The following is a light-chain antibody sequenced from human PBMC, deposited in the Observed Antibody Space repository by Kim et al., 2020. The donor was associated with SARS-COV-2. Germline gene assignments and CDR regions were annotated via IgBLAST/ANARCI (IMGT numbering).Light chain of an antibody. Sequence: PGERATLSCRASQSVASNYLAWYQQKHGQAPRLLIHGAVSRATGIPDRFSGIGSGTDFTLIISRLEPEDFAVYYCQQYGDSPITFGQGTRLEIK. J-gene: IGKJ5*01. CDR1: QSVASNY. CDR3: QQYGDSPIT. CDR2: GAV. V-gene: IGKV3-20*01.